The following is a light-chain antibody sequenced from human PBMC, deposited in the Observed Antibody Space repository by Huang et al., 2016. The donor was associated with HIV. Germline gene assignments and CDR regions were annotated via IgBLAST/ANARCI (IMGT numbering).Light chain of an antibody. V-gene: IGKV1-9*01. CDR2: DAS. CDR1: HDINTY. Sequence: QFTQSPSSLSAFIGDRFPIACRASHDINTYLAWYQQKPGRAPKLLLYDASTLQTGVPSRFRGFGSGTAFSLTITSLQPDDFAVYYCQQLSAYPLSFGPGTTVD. CDR3: QQLSAYPLS. J-gene: IGKJ3*01.